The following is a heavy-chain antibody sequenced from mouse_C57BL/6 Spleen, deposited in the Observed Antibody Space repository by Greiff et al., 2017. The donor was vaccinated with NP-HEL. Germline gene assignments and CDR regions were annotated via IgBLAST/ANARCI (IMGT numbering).Heavy chain of an antibody. J-gene: IGHJ3*01. CDR3: TIGSSFAY. Sequence: EVQLQESGAELVRPGASVKLSCTASGFNIKDYYMHWVKQRPEQGLEWIGRIDPEDGDTEYAPKFQGKATMTADTSSHTAYLQLSSLTSEDTAVYYCTIGSSFAYWGQGTLVTVSA. CDR1: GFNIKDYY. D-gene: IGHD1-1*01. CDR2: IDPEDGDT. V-gene: IGHV14-1*01.